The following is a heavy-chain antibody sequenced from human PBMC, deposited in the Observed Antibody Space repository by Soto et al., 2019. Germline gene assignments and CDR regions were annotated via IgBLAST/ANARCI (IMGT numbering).Heavy chain of an antibody. CDR2: IYCSGIT. CDR1: EGSVGRECYY. V-gene: IGHV4-31*03. CDR3: AREPLT. J-gene: IGHJ4*01. Sequence: TLSVKRSVSEGSVGRECYYWSWIRQHPGKGLDWIGYIYCSGITYYNPSLKSRVTISVDTSKNQFSLKLISLTAADTAVYYCAREPLTWGHGTLVTVSS.